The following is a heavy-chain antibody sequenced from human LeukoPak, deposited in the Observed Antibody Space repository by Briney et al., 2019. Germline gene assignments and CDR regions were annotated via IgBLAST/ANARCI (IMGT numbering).Heavy chain of an antibody. V-gene: IGHV3-30-3*01. D-gene: IGHD6-13*01. CDR2: ISYDGSNK. CDR1: GFTFSSYA. CDR3: AREEESSSVDY. J-gene: IGHJ4*02. Sequence: GGSLRLSCAASGFTFSSYAMRWVRQAPGKGLEWVAVISYDGSNKYYADSVKGRFTISRDNSKNTLYLQMNSLRAEDTAVYYCAREEESSSVDYWGQGTLVTVSS.